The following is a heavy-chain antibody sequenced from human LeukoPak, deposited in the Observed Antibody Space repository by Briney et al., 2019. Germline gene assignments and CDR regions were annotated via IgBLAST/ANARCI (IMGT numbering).Heavy chain of an antibody. CDR1: GYTFTGYY. D-gene: IGHD2-15*01. CDR2: INPNSGGT. V-gene: IGHV1-2*02. J-gene: IGHJ5*02. Sequence: ASVKVSCKASGYTFTGYYMHWVRRAPGQGLEWMGWINPNSGGTNYAQKFQGRVTMTRDTSISTAYMELSRLRSDDTAVYYCARIYIAGDDWFDPWGQGTLVTVSS. CDR3: ARIYIAGDDWFDP.